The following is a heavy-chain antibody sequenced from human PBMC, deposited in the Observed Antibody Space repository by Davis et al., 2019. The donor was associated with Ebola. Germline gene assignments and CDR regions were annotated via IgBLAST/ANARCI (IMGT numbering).Heavy chain of an antibody. CDR1: GASISTYY. CDR2: IYYSGST. Sequence: SDTLSPTFTVPGASISTYYWSWIRQPPGKGLEWIGYIYYSGSTNYNPSLKSRVTISVDTSKNQFSLKLSSVTAADTAVYYCASRDGYNGDYWGQGTLVTVSS. CDR3: ASRDGYNGDY. J-gene: IGHJ4*02. D-gene: IGHD5-24*01. V-gene: IGHV4-59*08.